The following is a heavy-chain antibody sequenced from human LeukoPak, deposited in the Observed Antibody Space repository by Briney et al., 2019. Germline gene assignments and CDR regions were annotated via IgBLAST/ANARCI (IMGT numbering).Heavy chain of an antibody. D-gene: IGHD3-3*01. Sequence: GGSLRLSCAASGFTFSSYWMSWVRQAPGKGLEWVANIKQDGSEKYYVDSVKGRFTISRDNAKNSLYLQMNSLRAEDTAVYYCASAKNDFWSGYPFDYWGQGTLVTVSS. V-gene: IGHV3-7*01. CDR2: IKQDGSEK. CDR1: GFTFSSYW. CDR3: ASAKNDFWSGYPFDY. J-gene: IGHJ4*02.